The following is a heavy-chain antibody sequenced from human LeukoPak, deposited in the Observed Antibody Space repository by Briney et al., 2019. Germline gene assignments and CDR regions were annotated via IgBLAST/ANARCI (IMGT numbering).Heavy chain of an antibody. D-gene: IGHD3-22*01. CDR2: INHSGST. CDR3: ARNSHYYDSSGFNY. V-gene: IGHV4-34*01. J-gene: IGHJ4*02. Sequence: SETLSLTCSVYCGSFSGYYWSCIRPPPGKRREWIGEINHSGSTNYNPSLKSRVTISVDTSKNQFSLKLSSVTAAATAVYYCARNSHYYDSSGFNYWGQGTLVTVSS. CDR1: CGSFSGYY.